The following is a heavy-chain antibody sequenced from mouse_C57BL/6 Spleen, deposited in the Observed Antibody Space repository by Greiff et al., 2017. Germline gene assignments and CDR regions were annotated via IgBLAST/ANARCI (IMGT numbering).Heavy chain of an antibody. Sequence: VQLQQSGTVLARPGASVKMSCKTSGYTFTSYWMHWVKQRPGQGLEWIGAIYPGNSDTSYNQKFKGKAKLTAVTSASTAYMELSSLTNEDSAVYYCTRSSYYSNYLYAMDYWGQGTSVTVSS. D-gene: IGHD2-5*01. V-gene: IGHV1-5*01. J-gene: IGHJ4*01. CDR3: TRSSYYSNYLYAMDY. CDR2: IYPGNSDT. CDR1: GYTFTSYW.